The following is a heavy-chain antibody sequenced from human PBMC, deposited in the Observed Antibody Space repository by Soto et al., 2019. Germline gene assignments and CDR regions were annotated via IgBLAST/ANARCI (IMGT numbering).Heavy chain of an antibody. J-gene: IGHJ4*02. CDR2: ISGSGGST. CDR3: AKVGYGGY. Sequence: GSLRTSGTASGCTFSSYAMSWVRQAPGKGLEWVSAISGSGGSTYYADSVKGRFTISRDNSKNKLYLQMNSLRAEDTAVYYCAKVGYGGYWGQGTLVTVYS. V-gene: IGHV3-23*01. D-gene: IGHD5-18*01. CDR1: GCTFSSYA.